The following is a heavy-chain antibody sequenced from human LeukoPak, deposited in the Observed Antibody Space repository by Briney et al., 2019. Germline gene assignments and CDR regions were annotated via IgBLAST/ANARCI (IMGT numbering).Heavy chain of an antibody. V-gene: IGHV5-51*01. J-gene: IGHJ4*02. CDR1: GYRFTNYW. Sequence: GESLKISCKGFGYRFTNYWIGWVRQVPGKGLEWMGIIYPGDSDTRYSPSFEGHVTVSADRSISQAFLQWSSLRASDTAMYYCARLYDTTRNYFDYWGQGTLVTVSS. CDR3: ARLYDTTRNYFDY. D-gene: IGHD3-22*01. CDR2: IYPGDSDT.